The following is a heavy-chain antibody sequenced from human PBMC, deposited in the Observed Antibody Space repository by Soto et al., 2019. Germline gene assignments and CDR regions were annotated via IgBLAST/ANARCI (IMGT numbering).Heavy chain of an antibody. Sequence: ASVKVSCKASGYTFTSYAMHWVRQAPGQRLEWMGWINAGNGNTKYSQEFQGRVTITRDTSASTAYMELSSLRSEDTAVYYCASFRSGWYSLDYWGQGTLVTVSS. V-gene: IGHV1-3*01. CDR1: GYTFTSYA. D-gene: IGHD6-19*01. CDR2: INAGNGNT. CDR3: ASFRSGWYSLDY. J-gene: IGHJ4*02.